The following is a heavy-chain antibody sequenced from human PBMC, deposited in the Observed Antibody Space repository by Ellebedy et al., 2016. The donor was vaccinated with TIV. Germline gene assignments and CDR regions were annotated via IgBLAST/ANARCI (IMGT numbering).Heavy chain of an antibody. J-gene: IGHJ4*02. CDR2: ISGSGGST. V-gene: IGHV3-23*01. CDR1: GFTFSTYA. D-gene: IGHD4-17*01. CDR3: ARHRYDYGDTATDY. Sequence: GESLKISXAASGFTFSTYAMSWVRQAPGKGLEWVSAISGSGGSTYYADSVKGRFTISRDNSKDTLYLQMNSLRAEDTAIYYCARHRYDYGDTATDYWGQGTLVTVSS.